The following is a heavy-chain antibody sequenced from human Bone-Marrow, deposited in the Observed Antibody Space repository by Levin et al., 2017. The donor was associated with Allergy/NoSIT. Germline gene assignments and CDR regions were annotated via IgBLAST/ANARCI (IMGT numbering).Heavy chain of an antibody. Sequence: SGPTLVKPTQTLTLTCTFSGFSLNASGMCVSWIRQPPGKALEWLARIDWDDDKYYSTSLKTRLTISRDTSKNQVVLTMTNMDPLETATYFCARTSNHYYGGGFDCWGQGTLVTVSS. CDR3: ARTSNHYYGGGFDC. CDR2: IDWDDDK. V-gene: IGHV2-70*11. CDR1: GFSLNASGMC. J-gene: IGHJ4*02. D-gene: IGHD3-10*01.